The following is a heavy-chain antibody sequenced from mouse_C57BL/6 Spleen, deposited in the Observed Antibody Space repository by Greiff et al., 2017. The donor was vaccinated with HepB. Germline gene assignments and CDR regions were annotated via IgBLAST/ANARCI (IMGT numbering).Heavy chain of an antibody. CDR1: GFTFSSYA. CDR3: ERDGGKNSFDY. CDR2: ISPGGSYT. Sequence: EVKLVESGGDLVKPGASLKLSCAASGFTFSSYAMSWVRQSPEKRLEWVATISPGGSYTYYPDNVKGRITISRDNAKNNLYLQMSHLKSEDTAMCYCERDGGKNSFDYWGQGTTVTVSS. J-gene: IGHJ2*01. V-gene: IGHV5-4*01.